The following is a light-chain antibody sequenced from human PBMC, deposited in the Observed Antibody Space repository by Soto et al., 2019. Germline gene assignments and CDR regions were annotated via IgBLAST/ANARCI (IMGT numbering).Light chain of an antibody. CDR3: QQYNSYWT. CDR2: DAS. Sequence: IQKTQSPSTLSASVGDKVTITFRASQSISSWLAWYQQKPGKAPKLLIYDASSLESGVPSRFSGSGSGTEFTLTISSLQPDDFATYYCQQYNSYWTFGQGTKVDIK. V-gene: IGKV1-5*01. J-gene: IGKJ1*01. CDR1: QSISSW.